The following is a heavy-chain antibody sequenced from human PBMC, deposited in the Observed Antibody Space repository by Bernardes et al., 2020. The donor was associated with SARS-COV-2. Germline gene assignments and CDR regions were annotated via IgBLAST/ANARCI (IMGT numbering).Heavy chain of an antibody. CDR2: ISGSGGST. CDR3: AGEFCSGGSCYSKRGSGSFFDIVV. J-gene: IGHJ6*02. CDR1: GFTFSSYA. Sequence: GGSLRLSCAASGFTFSSYAMSWVRQAPGKGLEWVSAISGSGGSTYYADSVKGRFTISRDNSKNTLYLQMNSLRAEDTAVYYCAGEFCSGGSCYSKRGSGSFFDIVVWGQGTTVTVSS. D-gene: IGHD2-15*01. V-gene: IGHV3-23*01.